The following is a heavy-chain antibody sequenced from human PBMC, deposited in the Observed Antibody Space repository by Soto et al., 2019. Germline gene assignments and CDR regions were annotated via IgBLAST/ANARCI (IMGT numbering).Heavy chain of an antibody. V-gene: IGHV3-9*01. Sequence: EVQLVESGGGLVQPGRSLRLSCAASGFTFDDYAMHWVRQAPGKGMEWVSGISWNSGSIGYADSVKGRFTISRDNAKNSLYLQMNSLRAEDTALYYCAKDMTTAMLGAYYYGMDVWGQGTTVTVSS. CDR2: ISWNSGSI. CDR1: GFTFDDYA. D-gene: IGHD4-4*01. J-gene: IGHJ6*02. CDR3: AKDMTTAMLGAYYYGMDV.